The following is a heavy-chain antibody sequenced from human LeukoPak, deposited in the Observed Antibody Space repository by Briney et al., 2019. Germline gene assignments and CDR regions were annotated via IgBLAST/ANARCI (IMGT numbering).Heavy chain of an antibody. CDR3: ARDQGRGYSYGS. D-gene: IGHD5-18*01. Sequence: GGSLRLSCAASGFTFSSYAMHGVRQAPGKGLEWVAVISYDGSNKYYADSVKGRFTISRDNAKNSLYLQMNSLRAEDAAVYYCARDQGRGYSYGSRGQGTLVTVSS. CDR2: ISYDGSNK. V-gene: IGHV3-30*04. J-gene: IGHJ4*02. CDR1: GFTFSSYA.